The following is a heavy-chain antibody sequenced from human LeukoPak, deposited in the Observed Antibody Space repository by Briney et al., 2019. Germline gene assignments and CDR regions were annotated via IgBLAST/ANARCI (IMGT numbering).Heavy chain of an antibody. Sequence: SETLSLTCAVYGGSFSGYYWSWIRQPPGKGLEWIGEINHSGSTNYNPSLKSRVTIPVDTSKNHFSLKLSSVTAADTAVYFCASPNCSSTSCYTQYAFDIWGQGTMVTVSS. CDR2: INHSGST. CDR1: GGSFSGYY. V-gene: IGHV4-34*01. CDR3: ASPNCSSTSCYTQYAFDI. J-gene: IGHJ3*02. D-gene: IGHD2-2*02.